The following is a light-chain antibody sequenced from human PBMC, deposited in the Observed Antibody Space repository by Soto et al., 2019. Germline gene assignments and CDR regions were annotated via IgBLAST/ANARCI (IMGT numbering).Light chain of an antibody. CDR1: QSVSSN. J-gene: IGKJ2*01. CDR3: QQYNNWPHT. V-gene: IGKV3-15*01. CDR2: GAS. Sequence: EIVMTQSPATLSESPGERATLSCRASQSVSSNLAWYQQKPGQAPRLLIYGASTRATGIPARFSGSGSGTEFTITISSLQSEDFAVYYCQQYNNWPHTFGQGTKLEIK.